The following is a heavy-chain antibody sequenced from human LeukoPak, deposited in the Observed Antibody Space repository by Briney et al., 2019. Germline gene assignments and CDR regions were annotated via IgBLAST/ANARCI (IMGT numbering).Heavy chain of an antibody. CDR3: VRDGGWGQGSDY. CDR1: GGSISHYY. V-gene: IGHV4-4*08. Sequence: SETLSLTCDVSGGSISHYYWTWIRQPPGKGLEWLGFVYNGGTTNYNPSLKSRVTISVDTSKNQFSLKLSSVTAADTAVYYCVRDGGWGQGSDYWGQGTLVTVPS. J-gene: IGHJ4*02. D-gene: IGHD3-16*01. CDR2: VYNGGTT.